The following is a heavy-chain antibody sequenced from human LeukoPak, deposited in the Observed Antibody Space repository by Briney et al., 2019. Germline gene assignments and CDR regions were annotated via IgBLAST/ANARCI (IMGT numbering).Heavy chain of an antibody. V-gene: IGHV3-48*01. Sequence: PGGSLRLSCAVSGFTFSASGMHWVPQAPGKGLEWVSYISHDKSIIHHADSVKARFTISKDNVKNSLFLQMNSLRVDDTAVYFCVTDWPVWWGEGTLVTVSS. CDR3: VTDWPVW. CDR1: GFTFSASG. D-gene: IGHD3-16*01. CDR2: ISHDKSII. J-gene: IGHJ4*02.